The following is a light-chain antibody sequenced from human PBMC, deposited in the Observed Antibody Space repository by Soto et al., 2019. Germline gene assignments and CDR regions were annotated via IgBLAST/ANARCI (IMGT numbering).Light chain of an antibody. CDR2: DVS. CDR1: SSDVGGYNY. Sequence: QSALTQPASVSGSPGQSITISCTGTSSDVGGYNYVSWYQQHPGKAPKLMIYDVSNRPSGVSNRFSGSKSGNTASLTISGLQDEDEADYYCSSYTSSSTLVVFGGGTKLNVL. J-gene: IGLJ2*01. V-gene: IGLV2-14*01. CDR3: SSYTSSSTLVV.